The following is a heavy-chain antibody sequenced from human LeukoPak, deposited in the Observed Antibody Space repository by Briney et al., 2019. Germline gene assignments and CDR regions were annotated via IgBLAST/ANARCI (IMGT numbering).Heavy chain of an antibody. Sequence: PGGSLRLSCAASGLTFRSYAIGGSRQAPGRGLEWAPGVSTSGGSTHYADSVKGRFTISRDNSKNTLHLQMNSLRAEDTAIYYCAKQAYDSPRTDFDYWGQGTLVTVSS. CDR1: GLTFRSYA. CDR2: VSTSGGST. J-gene: IGHJ4*02. CDR3: AKQAYDSPRTDFDY. D-gene: IGHD3-22*01. V-gene: IGHV3-23*01.